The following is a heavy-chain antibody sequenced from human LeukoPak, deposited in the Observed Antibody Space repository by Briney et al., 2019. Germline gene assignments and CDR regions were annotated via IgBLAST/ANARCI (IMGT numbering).Heavy chain of an antibody. CDR2: IYSGGYT. V-gene: IGHV3-53*01. D-gene: IGHD1-7*01. CDR1: GFTVSSSY. Sequence: TGGSLRLSCAASGFTVSSSYMIWVRQAPGKGLEWVSVIYSGGYTYYAGSVKGRFTISRDHSKNTLYLQMDSLRAEDTAVYYCAREDVSVELIPYNFDYWGQGTLVTVSS. J-gene: IGHJ4*02. CDR3: AREDVSVELIPYNFDY.